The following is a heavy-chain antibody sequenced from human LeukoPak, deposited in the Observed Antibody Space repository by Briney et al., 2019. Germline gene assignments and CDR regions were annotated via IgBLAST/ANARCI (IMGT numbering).Heavy chain of an antibody. CDR2: MNPNSGNT. J-gene: IGHJ4*02. Sequence: ASVKVSCKASGYTFTSYDINRVRQATGQGLEWMGWMNPNSGNTGYAQKFQGRVTMTRNTSISTAYMELSSLRSEDTAVYYCARAVAGTYSLSYWGQGTLVTVSS. CDR3: ARAVAGTYSLSY. CDR1: GYTFTSYD. D-gene: IGHD6-19*01. V-gene: IGHV1-8*01.